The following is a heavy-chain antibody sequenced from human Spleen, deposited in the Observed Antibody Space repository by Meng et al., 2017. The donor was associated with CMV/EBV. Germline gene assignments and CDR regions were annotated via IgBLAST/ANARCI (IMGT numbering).Heavy chain of an antibody. CDR1: GFSLSTSGVG. D-gene: IGHD6-13*01. V-gene: IGHV2-5*02. CDR2: IYWDDDK. CDR3: AYADSNSPMGDFDY. J-gene: IGHJ4*02. Sequence: QITLKESGPTLVKPTQTLTLTCTFSGFSLSTSGVGVGWIRQPPGKALEWLALIYWDDDKRYSPSLKSRLTITKDTSKNQVVLTMTNMDPVDTATYYCAYADSNSPMGDFDYWGQGTLVTVSS.